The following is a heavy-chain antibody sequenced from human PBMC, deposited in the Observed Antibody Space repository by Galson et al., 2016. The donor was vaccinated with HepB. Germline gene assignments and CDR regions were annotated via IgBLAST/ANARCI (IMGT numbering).Heavy chain of an antibody. CDR2: ISSSSFYI. D-gene: IGHD3-3*01. V-gene: IGHV3-21*01. Sequence: SLRLSCAASGFTFSTYTMNWVRQAPGKGLEWVSSISSSSFYIYYADTVKGRFTISRDNANNSLYLQMNSLRAEDTAVYYCARVAAKESWGNTILGVVSNRFDPWGQGTLVTVSS. CDR1: GFTFSTYT. CDR3: ARVAAKESWGNTILGVVSNRFDP. J-gene: IGHJ5*02.